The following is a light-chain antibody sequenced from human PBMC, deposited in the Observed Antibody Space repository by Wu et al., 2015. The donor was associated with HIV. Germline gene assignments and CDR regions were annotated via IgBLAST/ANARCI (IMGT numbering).Light chain of an antibody. CDR3: QQYGSSPPRT. J-gene: IGKJ1*01. V-gene: IGKV3-20*01. Sequence: EIVLTQSPGTLSLSPGERATLSCRASQSVSNNYLAWYQHKVGQAPRLLIYGASSRATGIPDRFSGSGSGTDFTLTISRLEPEDFAVYYCQQYGSSPPRTFGQGTKVEI. CDR2: GAS. CDR1: QSVSNNY.